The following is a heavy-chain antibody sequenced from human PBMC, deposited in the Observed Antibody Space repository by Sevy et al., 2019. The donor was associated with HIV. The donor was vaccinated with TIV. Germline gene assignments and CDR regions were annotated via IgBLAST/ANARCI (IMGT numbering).Heavy chain of an antibody. V-gene: IGHV3-15*01. D-gene: IGHD6-19*01. CDR1: GFTFSNAW. CDR2: IKSKTGGGTT. Sequence: GGSLRLSCAASGFTFSNAWMSWVRQAPGKGLEWVGRIKSKTGGGTTDYAAPVKGRFTISRDDSKNTLYLQMNSLKTEDTAVYYCTTGGEWLVRGGYYFDYWGQGTLVTVSS. CDR3: TTGGEWLVRGGYYFDY. J-gene: IGHJ4*02.